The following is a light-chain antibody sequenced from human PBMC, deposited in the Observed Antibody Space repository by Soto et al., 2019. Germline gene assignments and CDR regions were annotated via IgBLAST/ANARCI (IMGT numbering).Light chain of an antibody. CDR2: KAS. J-gene: IGKJ4*01. CDR1: QSSSSW. V-gene: IGKV1-5*03. CDR3: QQYNSYPLA. Sequence: DIQMTQSPSTLSASVGDRVTITCRASQSSSSWLDWYQQKPGKAPNLLIYKASSLESGVPSRFSGSVSGTQFTLTVNSLQPDDCTGYYCQQYNSYPLAFGGGTKVEIK.